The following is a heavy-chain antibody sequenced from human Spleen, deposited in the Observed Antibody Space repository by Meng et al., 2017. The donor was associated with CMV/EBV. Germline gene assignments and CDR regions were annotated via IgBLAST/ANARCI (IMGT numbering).Heavy chain of an antibody. Sequence: AVSGGSISSSNWWSWVRQPPGKGLEWIGEIYHSGSTNYNPSLKSRVTISVDTSKNQFSLKLSSVTAADTAVYYCARATTTLTPYFDFWGQGTLVTVSS. CDR1: GGSISSSNW. J-gene: IGHJ4*02. CDR2: IYHSGST. CDR3: ARATTTLTPYFDF. V-gene: IGHV4-4*02. D-gene: IGHD4-11*01.